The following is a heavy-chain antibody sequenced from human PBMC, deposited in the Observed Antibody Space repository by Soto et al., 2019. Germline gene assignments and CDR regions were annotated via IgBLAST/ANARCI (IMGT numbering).Heavy chain of an antibody. CDR2: ISGSGGST. Sequence: PGGSLRLSCAASGFTFSSYAMSWVRQAPGKGLEWVSAISGSGGSTYYADSVKGRFTISRDNSKNTLYLQMNSLRAEDTAVYYCARGISTTRYYYYYGMDVWGQGTTVTVSS. D-gene: IGHD2-2*01. V-gene: IGHV3-23*01. CDR1: GFTFSSYA. CDR3: ARGISTTRYYYYYGMDV. J-gene: IGHJ6*02.